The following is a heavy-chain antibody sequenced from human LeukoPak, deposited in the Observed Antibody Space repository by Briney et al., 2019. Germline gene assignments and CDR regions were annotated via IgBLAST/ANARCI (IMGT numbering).Heavy chain of an antibody. J-gene: IGHJ4*02. Sequence: ASVKVSCKASGYTFTSYAMNWVRQAPGQGLEWMGWINTNTGNPTYAQGFTGRFVFSLDTSVSTAYLQISSLKAEDTAVYYCARGSRQQQLVVGAYWGQGTLVTVSS. CDR1: GYTFTSYA. D-gene: IGHD6-13*01. CDR3: ARGSRQQQLVVGAY. V-gene: IGHV7-4-1*02. CDR2: INTNTGNP.